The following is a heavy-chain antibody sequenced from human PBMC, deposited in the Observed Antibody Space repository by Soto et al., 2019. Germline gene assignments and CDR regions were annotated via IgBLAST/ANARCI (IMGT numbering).Heavy chain of an antibody. J-gene: IGHJ3*02. Sequence: SVKVSCKASGGTFSSYAISWGRQAPGQGLEWMGGIIPIFGTANYAQKFQGRVTITADESTSTAYMELSSLRSEDTAVYYCASLWTYYDSSGYPPPPDAFDIWGQGTMVTVSS. D-gene: IGHD3-22*01. CDR2: IIPIFGTA. V-gene: IGHV1-69*13. CDR1: GGTFSSYA. CDR3: ASLWTYYDSSGYPPPPDAFDI.